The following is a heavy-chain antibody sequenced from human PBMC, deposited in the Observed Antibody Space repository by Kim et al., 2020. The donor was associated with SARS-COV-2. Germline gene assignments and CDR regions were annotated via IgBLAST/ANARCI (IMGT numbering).Heavy chain of an antibody. V-gene: IGHV4-34*01. J-gene: IGHJ4*02. CDR2: INHSGST. CDR1: GGSFSGYY. Sequence: SETLSLTCAVYGGSFSGYYWSWIRQPPGKGLEWIGEINHSGSTNYNPSLKSRVTISVDTSKNQFSLKLSSVTAADTAVYYCARVKRGPAAAIGYWGQGTLVTVSS. D-gene: IGHD2-2*01. CDR3: ARVKRGPAAAIGY.